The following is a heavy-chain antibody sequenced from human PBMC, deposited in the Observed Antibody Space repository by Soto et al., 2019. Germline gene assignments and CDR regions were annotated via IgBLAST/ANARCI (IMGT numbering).Heavy chain of an antibody. CDR1: GVTFSGYR. CDR2: ISGSGGST. V-gene: IGHV3-23*01. Sequence: GGPVRLACTAAGVTFSGYRMSWVRRARGKVREWGSAISGSGGSTYYADSVKGRFTISRDNSKNTLYLQMNSLRAEDTAVYYCAQDVVPAAHSDLPNWFDPWGQGTLVTVSS. CDR3: AQDVVPAAHSDLPNWFDP. J-gene: IGHJ5*02. D-gene: IGHD2-2*01.